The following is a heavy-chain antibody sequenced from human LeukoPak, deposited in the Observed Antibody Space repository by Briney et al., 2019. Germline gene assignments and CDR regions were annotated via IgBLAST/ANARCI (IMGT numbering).Heavy chain of an antibody. CDR2: IWYDGSNK. V-gene: IGHV3-33*01. J-gene: IGHJ3*02. Sequence: GGSLRLSCAASGFTFSSYGMHWVRQAPGKGLEWVAVIWYDGSNKYYADSVKGRSTISRDNSKNTLYLQMNSLRAEDTAVYYCARDRGGSYGRDAFDIWGQGTMVTVSS. CDR1: GFTFSSYG. CDR3: ARDRGGSYGRDAFDI. D-gene: IGHD1-26*01.